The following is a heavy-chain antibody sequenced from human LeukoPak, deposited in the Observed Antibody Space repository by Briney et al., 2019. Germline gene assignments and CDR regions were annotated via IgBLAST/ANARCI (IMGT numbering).Heavy chain of an antibody. Sequence: GSSVKVSRKASGYTFHRYYLHWLRPAPGQGLDWMGIINPSGGSTSYAQKFQGRVTMTRDMSTSTVYMELSSLRSEDTAVYYCGTFPGGSWSAYWGQGNLVTVSA. D-gene: IGHD1-26*01. V-gene: IGHV1-46*02. J-gene: IGHJ4*02. CDR1: GYTFHRYY. CDR2: INPSGGST. CDR3: GTFPGGSWSAY.